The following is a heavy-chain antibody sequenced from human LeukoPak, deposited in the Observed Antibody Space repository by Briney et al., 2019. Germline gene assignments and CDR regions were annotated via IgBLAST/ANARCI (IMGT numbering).Heavy chain of an antibody. Sequence: GGSLRLSCAASGFTFSSYNMNWVRQAPGKGLEWVSSISSSSSYIYYADSVKGRFTISRDNAKNSLYLQMNSLRAEDTAVYYCARGKDIVVVPASDYWGQGTLVTVSS. CDR1: GFTFSSYN. V-gene: IGHV3-21*01. D-gene: IGHD2-2*01. CDR2: ISSSSSYI. J-gene: IGHJ4*02. CDR3: ARGKDIVVVPASDY.